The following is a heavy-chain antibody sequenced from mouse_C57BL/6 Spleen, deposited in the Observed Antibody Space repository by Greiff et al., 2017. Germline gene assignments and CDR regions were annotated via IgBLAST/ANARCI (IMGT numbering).Heavy chain of an antibody. CDR3: ASYWDVYYFDY. V-gene: IGHV3-6*01. CDR1: GYSITSGYY. J-gene: IGHJ2*01. Sequence: EVKVEESGPGLVKPSQPLSLTCSVTGYSITSGYYWNWIRQFPGNKLEWMGYISYDGSNNYNPSLKNRISITRDTSKNQFFLKLNSVTTEDTATYYWASYWDVYYFDYWGQGTTLTVSS. CDR2: ISYDGSN. D-gene: IGHD4-1*01.